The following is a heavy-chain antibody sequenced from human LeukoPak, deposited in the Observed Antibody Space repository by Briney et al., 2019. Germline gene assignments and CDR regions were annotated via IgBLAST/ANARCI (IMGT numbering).Heavy chain of an antibody. CDR2: IYYSGTT. D-gene: IGHD6-19*01. J-gene: IGHJ4*02. Sequence: SETLSLTCTVSGGSISSDYWSWIRQPPGKGLEWIGYIYYSGTTNYNPSLKSRVTISVDMSRNQLSLKLSSVTAADTAIYYCARVASSVLDYWGQGTLVTVSS. CDR3: ARVASSVLDY. V-gene: IGHV4-59*01. CDR1: GGSISSDY.